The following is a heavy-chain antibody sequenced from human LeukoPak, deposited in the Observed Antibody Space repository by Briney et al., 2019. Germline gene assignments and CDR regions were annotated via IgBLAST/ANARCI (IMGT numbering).Heavy chain of an antibody. J-gene: IGHJ4*02. CDR2: IKQDGSEK. D-gene: IGHD6-13*01. CDR3: VRESLLFLAVDGPFDY. Sequence: GGSLRLSCAASGFTFSSYWMSWVRQAPGKGLEWVANIKQDGSEKYYVVSVKGRFTISRDNAKNSLYLQMNSLRAEDTAVYYCVRESLLFLAVDGPFDYWGQGTLVTVSS. CDR1: GFTFSSYW. V-gene: IGHV3-7*01.